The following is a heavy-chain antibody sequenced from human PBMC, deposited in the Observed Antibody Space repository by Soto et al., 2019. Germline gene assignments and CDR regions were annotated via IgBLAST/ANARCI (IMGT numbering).Heavy chain of an antibody. CDR2: MNPKSGHT. J-gene: IGHJ4*02. Sequence: GSVKFSCEASGYSFSAYSINWVRQARGQGLEWMGGMNPKSGHTAHTQKPPGTATLTRETSINTVYMELSSLTSGDTAVSFCARRIPAGNFGCGGQGTEVTASS. D-gene: IGHD1-1*01. CDR3: ARRIPAGNFGC. V-gene: IGHV1-8*01. CDR1: GYSFSAYS.